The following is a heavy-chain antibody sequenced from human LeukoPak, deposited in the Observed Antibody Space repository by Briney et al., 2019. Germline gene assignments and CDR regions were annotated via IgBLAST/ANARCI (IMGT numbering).Heavy chain of an antibody. V-gene: IGHV1-2*02. J-gene: IGHJ4*02. CDR2: INPNTGDT. D-gene: IGHD2-15*01. CDR3: ARDERCSGTSCYSSFDY. CDR1: GYTFTGYY. Sequence: ASVKVSCKASGYTFTGYYMHWVRQAPGQGLEWMGWINPNTGDTNYAQKFHGRVTMTRDTSISTAYMELSRLTSDDTAVYYCARDERCSGTSCYSSFDYWGQGTLVTVSS.